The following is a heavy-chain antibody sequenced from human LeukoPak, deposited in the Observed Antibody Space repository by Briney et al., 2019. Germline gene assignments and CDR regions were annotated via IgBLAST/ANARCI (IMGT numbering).Heavy chain of an antibody. V-gene: IGHV3-9*01. D-gene: IGHD6-6*01. J-gene: IGHJ4*02. CDR2: IGWNSGNI. Sequence: PGRCLRLSCAASGFTFDDYAMHWVRQAPGKGLEWVLGIGWNSGNIAYTDSVKGRFTISRDNAKNALYLQMNSLRAEDTALYYYANDINPEYSSSSGFDYWGQGTLVTVSS. CDR1: GFTFDDYA. CDR3: ANDINPEYSSSSGFDY.